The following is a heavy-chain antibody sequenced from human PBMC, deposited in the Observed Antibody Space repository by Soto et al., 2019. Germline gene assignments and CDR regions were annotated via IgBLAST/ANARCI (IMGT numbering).Heavy chain of an antibody. CDR2: IIPILDIP. J-gene: IGHJ6*02. CDR3: ASNFTGVLVLGTAPPGGDNYGWDV. CDR1: GGTFSRYT. D-gene: IGHD2-8*02. Sequence: QVQLVQSGAEVKKPGSSVKVSCKASGGTFSRYTFTWVRQAPGQGLEWMGRIIPILDIPNYAQNFQGRVTITADKSTSTAYMELSSLTADDTYVYYCASNFTGVLVLGTAPPGGDNYGWDVWGQGTTVTVSS. V-gene: IGHV1-69*02.